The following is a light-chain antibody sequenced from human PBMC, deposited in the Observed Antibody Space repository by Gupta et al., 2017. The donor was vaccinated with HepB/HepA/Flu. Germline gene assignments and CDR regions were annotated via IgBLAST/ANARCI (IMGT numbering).Light chain of an antibody. J-gene: IGKJ4*01. CDR3: QQYKSYLLT. V-gene: IGKV1-5*03. CDR1: QSISSW. Sequence: DIQMTQSPSTLSASVGDRVTITCRASQSISSWLAWYQQKPGKAPKVLIYKASTLESGVPSRFSGSGSETEFTLTISSLQPDDFATYYCQQYKSYLLTFGGGTKVEIK. CDR2: KAS.